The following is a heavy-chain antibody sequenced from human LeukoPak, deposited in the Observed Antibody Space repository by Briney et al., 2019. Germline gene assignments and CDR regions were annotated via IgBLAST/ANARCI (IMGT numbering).Heavy chain of an antibody. D-gene: IGHD1-7*01. CDR1: GGSFSRYY. CDR3: ARGPVGGTTYNDGDAFDI. V-gene: IGHV4-59*01. Sequence: SETLSLTCAVYGGSFSRYYWSWIRQPPGKGLEWIGYIYYSGSTNYNPSLKSRVTISVDTSKNQFSLKLSSVTAADTAVYYCARGPVGGTTYNDGDAFDIWGQGTMVTVSS. J-gene: IGHJ3*02. CDR2: IYYSGST.